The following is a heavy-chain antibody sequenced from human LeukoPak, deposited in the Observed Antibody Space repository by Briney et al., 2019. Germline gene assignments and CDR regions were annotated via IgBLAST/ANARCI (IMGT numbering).Heavy chain of an antibody. CDR2: ISWDGGST. J-gene: IGHJ4*02. Sequence: GGSLRLSCAASGFTFDDYTMHWVRQAPGKGLEWVSLISWDGGSTYYADSVKGRFTISRDNSKNTLYLQMNSLRAEDTAVYYCAKDESFFLGSSWYPYYFDYWGQGTLVTVSS. D-gene: IGHD6-13*01. V-gene: IGHV3-43*01. CDR1: GFTFDDYT. CDR3: AKDESFFLGSSWYPYYFDY.